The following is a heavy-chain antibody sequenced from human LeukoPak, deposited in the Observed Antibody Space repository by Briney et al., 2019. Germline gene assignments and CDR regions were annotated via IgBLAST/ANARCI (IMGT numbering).Heavy chain of an antibody. V-gene: IGHV4-39*07. CDR1: GGSISSSSYY. D-gene: IGHD3-16*01. J-gene: IGHJ4*02. CDR3: ARDDSRGEFGY. CDR2: IYYSGST. Sequence: PSETLSLTCTVSGGSISSSSYYWGWIRQPPGKGLEWIGSIYYSGSTYYNPSLKSRLTISIDTSKNQFSLKLSSVTAADTAVYYCARDDSRGEFGYWGQGTLVTVSS.